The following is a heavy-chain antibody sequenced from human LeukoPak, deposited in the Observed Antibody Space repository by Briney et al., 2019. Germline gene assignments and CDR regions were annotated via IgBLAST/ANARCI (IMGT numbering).Heavy chain of an antibody. V-gene: IGHV3-53*01. J-gene: IGHJ3*02. Sequence: GGSLRLSCAACGFNVISNYMMWLRQAPGKGLEWVSVIYSDDTTYYADSVKGRFTISRDNSRNTLYLQMNSLRPEDTAVYYCARPWDAFDIWGQGTMVTVSS. CDR3: ARPWDAFDI. CDR2: IYSDDTT. CDR1: GFNVISNY.